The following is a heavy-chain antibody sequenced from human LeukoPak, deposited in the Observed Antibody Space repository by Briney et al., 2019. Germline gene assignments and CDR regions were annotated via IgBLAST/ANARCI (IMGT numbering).Heavy chain of an antibody. CDR1: GGTFSSYA. CDR2: IIPIFGTA. J-gene: IGHJ4*02. Sequence: GASVKVSCKASGGTFSSYAISWVRQAPGQGLEWMGGIIPIFGTANYAQKFRGRVTITTDESTSTAYMELSSLRSEDTAVYYCARSIFYGDYAPWYYFDYWGQGTLVTVSS. V-gene: IGHV1-69*05. D-gene: IGHD4-17*01. CDR3: ARSIFYGDYAPWYYFDY.